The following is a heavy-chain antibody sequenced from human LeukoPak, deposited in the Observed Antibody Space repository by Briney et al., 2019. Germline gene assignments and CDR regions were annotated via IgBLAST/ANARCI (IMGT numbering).Heavy chain of an antibody. CDR3: ARGSWTGVEY. CDR2: IKSDGSDT. J-gene: IGHJ4*02. D-gene: IGHD3/OR15-3a*01. Sequence: SGGSLRLSCAASGFTFSTYWMHWVRQAPGEGLVWVSRIKSDGSDTSYADSVKGRFTISRDNAKNTLYLQMNGLRAEDTAVYYCARGSWTGVEYWGQGALVTVSS. V-gene: IGHV3-74*01. CDR1: GFTFSTYW.